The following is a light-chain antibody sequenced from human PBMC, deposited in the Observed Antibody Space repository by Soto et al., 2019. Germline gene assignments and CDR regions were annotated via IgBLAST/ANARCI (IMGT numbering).Light chain of an antibody. CDR1: QSVSSSY. CDR3: QQYGSSMYT. J-gene: IGKJ2*01. V-gene: IGKV3-20*01. CDR2: GAS. Sequence: EIVLTQSPGTLSLSPGERATLSCRASQSVSSSYLAWYQQKPGQAPRLLIYGASSRATGIPDRFSGRGSGKDFTLTISRLQPEDFAVYYCQQYGSSMYTFGQGTKLEIK.